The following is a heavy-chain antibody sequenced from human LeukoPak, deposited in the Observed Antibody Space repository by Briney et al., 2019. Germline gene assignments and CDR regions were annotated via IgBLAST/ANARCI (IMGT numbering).Heavy chain of an antibody. V-gene: IGHV3-66*02. CDR3: ARERGGDFDY. Sequence: PGGSLRLSCAASGFTFSSYAMSWVRQAPGKGLEWVSVIYSGGSTYYADSVKGRFTISRDNSKNTLYLQMNSLRAEDTAVYYCARERGGDFDYWGQGTLVTVSS. J-gene: IGHJ4*02. D-gene: IGHD3-10*01. CDR1: GFTFSSYA. CDR2: IYSGGST.